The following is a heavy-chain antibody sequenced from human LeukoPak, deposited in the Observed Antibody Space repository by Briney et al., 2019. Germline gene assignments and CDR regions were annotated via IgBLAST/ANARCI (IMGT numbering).Heavy chain of an antibody. Sequence: KSSETLSLTCTVSGGSISSYYWSWIRQPPGKGLEWIGYIYYSGSTNYNPSLKSRVTISVDTSKNQFSLRLSSVTAADTAVYYCARVYTGSSWDYYYYMDVWGKGTTVTVSS. J-gene: IGHJ6*03. CDR1: GGSISSYY. V-gene: IGHV4-59*08. D-gene: IGHD6-13*01. CDR2: IYYSGST. CDR3: ARVYTGSSWDYYYYMDV.